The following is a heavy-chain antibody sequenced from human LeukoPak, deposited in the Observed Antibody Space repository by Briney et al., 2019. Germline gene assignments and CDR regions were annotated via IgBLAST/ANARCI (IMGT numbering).Heavy chain of an antibody. CDR3: ARVTAAGGGFDH. D-gene: IGHD2-15*01. J-gene: IGHJ4*02. V-gene: IGHV4-59*02. CDR2: IYFTGST. CDR1: GGSVSGYH. Sequence: PSETLSLTCTVSGGSVSGYHWSWIRQPPGQGLECIGHIYFTGSTTYNPSLKSRVTISVDTTQNQFPLSLTSVTSADTAVYYCARVTAAGGGFDHWGQGTLVTVSS.